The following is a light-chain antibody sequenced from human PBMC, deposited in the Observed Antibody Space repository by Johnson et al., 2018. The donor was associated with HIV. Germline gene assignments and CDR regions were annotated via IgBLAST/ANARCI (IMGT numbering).Light chain of an antibody. J-gene: IGLJ1*01. V-gene: IGLV1-51*02. CDR1: SSNIGNNY. CDR2: EDN. CDR3: GIWDASLSPLYV. Sequence: QSALTQPPSVSAAPGQKVTISCSGSSSNIGNNYVSWYQQLPGAAPTLLIYEDNKRPSGIPDRFSGSKSGATATLGITGLQTGAEADYYCGIWDASLSPLYVFGSGTTIPVL.